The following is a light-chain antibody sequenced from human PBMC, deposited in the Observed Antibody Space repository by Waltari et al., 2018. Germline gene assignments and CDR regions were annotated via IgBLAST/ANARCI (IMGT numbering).Light chain of an antibody. CDR2: EDN. Sequence: NFMLTQPHSVSESAGKTVSISCTRRSGSIASNYVQWYQPRPGSAPTTVIYEDNRRPSGVPDRFSGSIDSSANSASLTISGLKTEDEADYYCQSYDSGYVFGTGTKVTVL. CDR1: SGSIASNY. CDR3: QSYDSGYV. J-gene: IGLJ1*01. V-gene: IGLV6-57*04.